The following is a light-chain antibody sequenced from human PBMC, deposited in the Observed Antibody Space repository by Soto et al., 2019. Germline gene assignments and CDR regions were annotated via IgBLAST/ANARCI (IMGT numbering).Light chain of an antibody. Sequence: IRLTQSPSSLSASTGDRVTLTCMASQGISSYLAWYQQKPGKAPKLLIYAASSLQSGVPSRFSGSGSGTEFTLTISSLQPDDFATYYCQQYSSYWTFAQGTKVDIK. CDR2: AAS. CDR3: QQYSSYWT. CDR1: QGISSY. J-gene: IGKJ1*01. V-gene: IGKV1-8*01.